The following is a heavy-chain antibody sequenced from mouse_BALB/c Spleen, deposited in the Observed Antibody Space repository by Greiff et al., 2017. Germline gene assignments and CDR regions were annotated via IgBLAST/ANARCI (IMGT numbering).Heavy chain of an antibody. Sequence: QVQLKQSGAELMKPGASVKISCKATGYTFSSYWIEWVKQRPGHGLKWIGEILPGSGSTNYNEKFKGKATFTADTSSNTAYMQLSSLTSEDSAVYYCARASGPRVFDYWGQGTTLTVSS. D-gene: IGHD6-1*01. V-gene: IGHV1-9*01. CDR3: ARASGPRVFDY. CDR2: ILPGSGST. J-gene: IGHJ2*01. CDR1: GYTFSSYW.